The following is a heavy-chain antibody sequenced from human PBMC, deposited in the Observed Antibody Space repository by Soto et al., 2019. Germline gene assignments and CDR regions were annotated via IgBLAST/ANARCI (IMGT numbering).Heavy chain of an antibody. CDR2: IYYSGIT. CDR3: ARHGSN. CDR1: GVSISNSSYY. Sequence: QLQLQESGPGLVKPSETLSLTCTVSGVSISNSSYYWGWIRRPPGKGLEWIGTIYYSGITYYNPSLKSRVTIHVDTSKNQFSLKLTSVTAADTAVYYCARHGSNWGQGTLVTVSS. J-gene: IGHJ4*02. V-gene: IGHV4-39*01.